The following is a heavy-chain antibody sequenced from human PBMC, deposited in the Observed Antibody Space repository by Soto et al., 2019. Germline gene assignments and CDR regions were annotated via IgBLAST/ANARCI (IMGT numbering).Heavy chain of an antibody. CDR2: SYYSGST. CDR3: AREEGPIEERWFDP. J-gene: IGHJ5*02. V-gene: IGHV4-61*01. D-gene: IGHD3-22*01. CDR1: GGAVSIGSYY. Sequence: SETLSLTCTVSGGAVSIGSYYWSWIRQPPGKGLEWIGYSYYSGSTNYNPSLKSRVTISVDTSKNQFSLKLSSVTAADTAVYYCAREEGPIEERWFDPWGQGNLVTVSS.